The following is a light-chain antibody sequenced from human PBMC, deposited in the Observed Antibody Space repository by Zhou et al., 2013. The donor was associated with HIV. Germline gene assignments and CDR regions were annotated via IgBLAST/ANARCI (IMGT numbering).Light chain of an antibody. V-gene: IGKV2D-29*01. CDR2: EVS. J-gene: IGKJ4*01. CDR3: MQSIQLPLT. CDR1: QSLLHTDGKTH. Sequence: EIVMTQTPLSLSVTPGQPASISCKSSQSLLHTDGKTHLYWYLQKPGQPPQLLLYEVSNRFPGVPDRFRGSGSGTHFTLRISRVEAEDVGTYYCMQSIQLPLTFGGGTKVEIK.